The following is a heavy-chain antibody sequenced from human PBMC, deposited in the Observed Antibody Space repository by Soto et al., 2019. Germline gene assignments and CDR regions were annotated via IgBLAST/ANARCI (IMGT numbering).Heavy chain of an antibody. CDR3: ARGVMITFGGVIVIPLAY. CDR1: GYTFTSYG. V-gene: IGHV1-18*01. CDR2: ISAYNGNT. Sequence: GASVKVSCKASGYTFTSYGISWVRQAPGQGLEWMGWISAYNGNTNYAQKLQGRVTMTTDTSTSTAYMELRSLRSDDTAVYYCARGVMITFGGVIVIPLAYWGQGTLVTVSS. J-gene: IGHJ4*02. D-gene: IGHD3-16*02.